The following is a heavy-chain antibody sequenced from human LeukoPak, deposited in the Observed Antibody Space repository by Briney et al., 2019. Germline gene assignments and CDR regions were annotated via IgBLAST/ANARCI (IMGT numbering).Heavy chain of an antibody. J-gene: IGHJ6*04. CDR3: ARDGGYCSGGSCYSYYYYGVDV. Sequence: GRSLRLSCAASGLTFSSYAMHWVRQAPGKGLEWVAVISYDGSNKYYADSVKGRFTISRDNSKNTLYLQMNSLRAEDTAVYYCARDGGYCSGGSCYSYYYYGVDVWGKGTTVTVSS. V-gene: IGHV3-30*04. CDR1: GLTFSSYA. CDR2: ISYDGSNK. D-gene: IGHD2-15*01.